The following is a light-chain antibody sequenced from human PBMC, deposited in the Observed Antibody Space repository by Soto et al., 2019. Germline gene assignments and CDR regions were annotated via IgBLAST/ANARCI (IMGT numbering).Light chain of an antibody. Sequence: QSVLTQPPSASGTPGQRVTISCSGSRPNIGSHTVNWYQQLPGTAPKLLIYSDNQRPSGVPDRFSGSKSGTSASLAISGHQSEDEADYYCAAWDDSLNGYVFGTATKLTVL. CDR1: RPNIGSHT. J-gene: IGLJ1*01. V-gene: IGLV1-44*01. CDR3: AAWDDSLNGYV. CDR2: SDN.